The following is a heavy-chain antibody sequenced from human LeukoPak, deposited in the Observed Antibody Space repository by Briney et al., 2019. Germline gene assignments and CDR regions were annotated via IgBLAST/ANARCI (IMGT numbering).Heavy chain of an antibody. CDR1: GFTFSEYY. CDR3: VRGFTSMFTYYYYMDV. D-gene: IGHD5-18*01. CDR2: ISHSGSTK. J-gene: IGHJ6*03. Sequence: GGSLRLSCVASGFTFSEYYMKWVRQAPGKGLEWLSFISHSGSTKYYADSVKGRFTISRDNARNSLDLQMNSLRAEDTAVYFCVRGFTSMFTYYYYMDVWGKGTTVTVSS. V-gene: IGHV3-11*04.